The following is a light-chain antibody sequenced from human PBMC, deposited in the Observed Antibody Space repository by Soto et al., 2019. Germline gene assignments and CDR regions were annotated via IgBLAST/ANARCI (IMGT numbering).Light chain of an antibody. V-gene: IGKV1-5*03. CDR3: QQYNSYSET. J-gene: IGKJ1*01. Sequence: DIQMTLSPSTLSASVGDRVTITCRASQSISTWLAWYQQKSGKAPKLLIYEASTLGSGVPSRFSGSGSGTEFTLTISSLQPDDFATYYCQQYNSYSETFGQGTKVDIK. CDR2: EAS. CDR1: QSISTW.